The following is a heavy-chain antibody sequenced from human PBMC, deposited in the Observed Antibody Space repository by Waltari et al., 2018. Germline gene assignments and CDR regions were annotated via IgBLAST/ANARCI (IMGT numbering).Heavy chain of an antibody. D-gene: IGHD3-22*01. CDR1: GYSISSSNW. V-gene: IGHV4-28*01. J-gene: IGHJ3*02. CDR2: IYYSGCT. Sequence: QVQLQESGPGLVKPSDTLSLTCAVSGYSISSSNWWGWIRQPPGKGLEWIGYIYYSGCTYYNPSLKSRVTMSVDTSKNQFSLKLRSVTAVDTAVYYCARTNYYDSSGYFTDRAFDIWGQGTMVTVSS. CDR3: ARTNYYDSSGYFTDRAFDI.